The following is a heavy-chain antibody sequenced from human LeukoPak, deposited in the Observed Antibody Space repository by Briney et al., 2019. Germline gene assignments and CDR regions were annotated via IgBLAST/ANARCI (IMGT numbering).Heavy chain of an antibody. Sequence: TGGSLRLSCAASGFTFSSYGMHWVRQAPGKGLGWVAFIRYDGSNKYYADSVKGRFTISRDNSKNTLYLQMNSLRAEDTAVYYCAKLARAAADPPFDYWGQGTLVTVSS. D-gene: IGHD6-13*01. J-gene: IGHJ4*02. CDR2: IRYDGSNK. V-gene: IGHV3-30*02. CDR3: AKLARAAADPPFDY. CDR1: GFTFSSYG.